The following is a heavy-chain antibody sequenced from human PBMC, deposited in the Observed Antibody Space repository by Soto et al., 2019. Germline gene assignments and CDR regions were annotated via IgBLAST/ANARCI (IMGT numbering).Heavy chain of an antibody. CDR3: VKYLVGPHFYGMDV. CDR1: GVCFCSHA. D-gene: IGHD1-26*01. V-gene: IGHV3-23*01. Sequence: PGGSRTLSCAASGVCFCSHAMGWVRQAPGKGLQWVATISGTEGWTYYVDSVQGRFTISRDNSKSTLYLQMNSLRADDTATYYCVKYLVGPHFYGMDVWGQGTTVIVSS. CDR2: ISGTEGWT. J-gene: IGHJ6*02.